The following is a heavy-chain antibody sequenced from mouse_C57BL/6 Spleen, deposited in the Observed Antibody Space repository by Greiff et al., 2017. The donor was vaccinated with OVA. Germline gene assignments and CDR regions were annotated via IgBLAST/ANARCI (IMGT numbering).Heavy chain of an antibody. J-gene: IGHJ1*03. CDR3: ARRDYGSRYFDV. CDR1: GYTFPSYW. V-gene: IGHV1-52*01. D-gene: IGHD1-1*01. Sequence: VQLQQSGAELVRPGSSVKLSCKASGYTFPSYWMHWVKQRPIQGLEWIGNIDPSDSETHYNQKFKDKATLTVDKSSSTAYMQLSSLTSEDSAVYYCARRDYGSRYFDVWGTGTTVTVSS. CDR2: IDPSDSET.